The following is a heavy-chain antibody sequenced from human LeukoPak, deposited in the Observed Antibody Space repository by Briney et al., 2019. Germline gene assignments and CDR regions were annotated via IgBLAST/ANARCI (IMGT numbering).Heavy chain of an antibody. J-gene: IGHJ4*02. V-gene: IGHV3-74*03. D-gene: IGHD3-10*01. CDR1: GFTFSSNY. Sequence: GGSLRLSXAASGFTFSSNYMHWVRQAPGKGLVWVSRINTDGSDTTYADFVKGRFTISRDNAKNTLYLEMNSLRAEDTAVYYCARALRSPGDSGLDYWGQGALVTVSS. CDR2: INTDGSDT. CDR3: ARALRSPGDSGLDY.